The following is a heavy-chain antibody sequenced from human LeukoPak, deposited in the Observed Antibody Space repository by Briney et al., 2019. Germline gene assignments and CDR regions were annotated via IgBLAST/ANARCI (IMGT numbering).Heavy chain of an antibody. J-gene: IGHJ4*02. Sequence: ASVKVSCKASGYTFTGYYMHWVRQAPGQGLEWMGRSNPNSGGTNYAQKFQGRVTMTRDTSISTAYMELSRLRSDETAVYYCARVYYDSSGYYRIDYWGQGTLVTVSS. CDR2: SNPNSGGT. D-gene: IGHD3-22*01. CDR1: GYTFTGYY. CDR3: ARVYYDSSGYYRIDY. V-gene: IGHV1-2*06.